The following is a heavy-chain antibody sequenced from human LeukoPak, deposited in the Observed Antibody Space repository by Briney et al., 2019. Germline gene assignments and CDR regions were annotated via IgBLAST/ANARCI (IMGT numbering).Heavy chain of an antibody. CDR1: GGSISSSSYY. Sequence: SETLSLTCTVSGGSISSSSYYWGWIRQPPGKGLEWIGSIYYSGSTYYNPSLKSRVTISVDTSKNQFSLKLSSVTAADTAVYYCARIVVVPWQNYYMDVWGKGTTVTVSS. V-gene: IGHV4-39*01. D-gene: IGHD2-2*01. J-gene: IGHJ6*03. CDR2: IYYSGST. CDR3: ARIVVVPWQNYYMDV.